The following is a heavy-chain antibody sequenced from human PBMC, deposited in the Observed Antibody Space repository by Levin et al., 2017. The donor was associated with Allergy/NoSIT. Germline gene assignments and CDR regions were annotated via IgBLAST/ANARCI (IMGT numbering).Heavy chain of an antibody. Sequence: GGSLRLSCAASGFTFSSYSMNWVRQAPGKGLEWVSYISSSSTYIYYADSVKGRFTISRDNAENSLFLNMNSLRAEDTAVYYCARDVIRSGYYFDYWGQGNLVTVSS. CDR3: ARDVIRSGYYFDY. V-gene: IGHV3-21*01. J-gene: IGHJ4*02. CDR1: GFTFSSYS. CDR2: ISSSSTYI. D-gene: IGHD6-25*01.